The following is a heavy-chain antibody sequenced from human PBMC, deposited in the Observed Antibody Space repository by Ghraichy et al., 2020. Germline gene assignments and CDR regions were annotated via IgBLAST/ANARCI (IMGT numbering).Heavy chain of an antibody. V-gene: IGHV4-34*01. CDR1: GGSFSGYS. D-gene: IGHD3-10*01. J-gene: IGHJ4*02. Sequence: SETLSLTCAVSGGSFSGYSWSWIRQPPGKGLEWIGELNHSGSTNYNPSLNSRVTISVDTSKNQFSLKLRSMTAADTAVYYCARSPNFLYGSGSYAYWGQGTLVTVSS. CDR3: ARSPNFLYGSGSYAY. CDR2: LNHSGST.